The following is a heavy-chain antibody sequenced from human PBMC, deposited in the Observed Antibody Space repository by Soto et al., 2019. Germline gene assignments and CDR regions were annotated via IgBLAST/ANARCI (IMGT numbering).Heavy chain of an antibody. Sequence: ASVKVSCKASGYTFTGYYMHWVRQAPGQGLEWMGWINPNSGGTNYAQKFQGWVTMTRDTSISTAYMELSRLRSDDTAVYYCASALARIAAAGQRGKSYYYYYYGMDVWGQGTRVTVSS. J-gene: IGHJ6*02. CDR3: ASALARIAAAGQRGKSYYYYYYGMDV. D-gene: IGHD6-13*01. CDR2: INPNSGGT. CDR1: GYTFTGYY. V-gene: IGHV1-2*04.